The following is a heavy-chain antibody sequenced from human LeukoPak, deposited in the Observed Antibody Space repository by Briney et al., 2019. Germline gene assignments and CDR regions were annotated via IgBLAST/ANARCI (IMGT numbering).Heavy chain of an antibody. Sequence: GGSLRLSCAASGFTVSSNYMSWVRQAPGKGLEWVSVIYSGGSTYYADSVKGRFTISRDNSKNTLYLQMNSLRAEDTAVYYCAKVHYGSGSYYTQNWFDPWGQGTLVTVSS. D-gene: IGHD3-10*01. J-gene: IGHJ5*02. CDR2: IYSGGST. CDR3: AKVHYGSGSYYTQNWFDP. CDR1: GFTVSSNY. V-gene: IGHV3-53*01.